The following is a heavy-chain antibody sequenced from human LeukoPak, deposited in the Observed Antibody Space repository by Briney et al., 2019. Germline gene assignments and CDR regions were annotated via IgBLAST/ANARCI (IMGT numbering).Heavy chain of an antibody. D-gene: IGHD4-17*01. Sequence: SETLSLTCTVSGGSISSYYWSWIRQPPGKGLEWIGDIYYSGSTNYNPSLKSRVTISVDTSKNQFSLKLSSVTAADTAVYYCARGEDGDYYFQHWGQGTLVTVSS. CDR3: ARGEDGDYYFQH. CDR1: GGSISSYY. CDR2: IYYSGST. V-gene: IGHV4-59*12. J-gene: IGHJ1*01.